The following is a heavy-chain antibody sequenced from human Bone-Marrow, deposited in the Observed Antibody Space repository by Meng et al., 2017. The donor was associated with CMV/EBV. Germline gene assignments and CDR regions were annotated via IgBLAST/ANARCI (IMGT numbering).Heavy chain of an antibody. CDR2: IKSKTDGGTT. CDR3: ARNQYSSSWYAKTPHYFDY. V-gene: IGHV3-15*01. Sequence: GESLKISCAASGFTFSNAWMSWVRQAPGKGLEWVGRIKSKTDGGTTDYAAPVKGRFTISRDDSKNTLYLQMNSLKTEDTAVYYCARNQYSSSWYAKTPHYFDYWGQGTLVTVYS. D-gene: IGHD6-13*01. J-gene: IGHJ4*02. CDR1: GFTFSNAW.